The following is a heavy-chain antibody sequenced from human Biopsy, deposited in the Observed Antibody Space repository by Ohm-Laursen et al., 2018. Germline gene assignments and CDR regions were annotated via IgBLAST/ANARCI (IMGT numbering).Heavy chain of an antibody. Sequence: SLRLSCSASGFTFNAYWMYWVRQVPGKGLVWVSHIKSVGSWTNYADSVKGRFTISRDNAKNTLHLQMNSLRADDTAIYYCAKDLHNYGMDVWGQGTTVTVSS. CDR2: IKSVGSWT. J-gene: IGHJ6*02. CDR3: AKDLHNYGMDV. CDR1: GFTFNAYW. V-gene: IGHV3-74*01.